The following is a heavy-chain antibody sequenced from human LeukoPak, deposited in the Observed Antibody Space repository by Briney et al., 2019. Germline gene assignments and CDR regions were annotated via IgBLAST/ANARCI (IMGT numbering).Heavy chain of an antibody. Sequence: PSQTLSLTCTVSGDSISSGDYYWSWIRQPAGKGLEWIGRISSSGSANYNPSLKSRVTISVDTSKNQFSLKLTSVTAADTAVYYCARRSESSSIAAAGTNWFDPWGQGTLVTVSS. D-gene: IGHD6-13*01. V-gene: IGHV4-61*02. CDR3: ARRSESSSIAAAGTNWFDP. CDR1: GDSISSGDYY. J-gene: IGHJ5*02. CDR2: ISSSGSA.